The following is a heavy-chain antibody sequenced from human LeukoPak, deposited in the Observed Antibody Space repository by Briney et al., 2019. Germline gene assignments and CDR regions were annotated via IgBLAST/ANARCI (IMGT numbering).Heavy chain of an antibody. CDR2: INHSGST. CDR1: GGSFSGYY. CDR3: ARRRGYYGAGYYYYMDV. V-gene: IGHV4-34*01. J-gene: IGHJ6*03. Sequence: SETLSLTCAVYGGSFSGYYWSWIRQPPGKGLEWIGEINHSGSTNYNPSLKSRVTISVDTSKNQFSLKLSSVTAAGTAVYYCARRRGYYGAGYYYYMDVWGKGTTVTVSS. D-gene: IGHD3-10*01.